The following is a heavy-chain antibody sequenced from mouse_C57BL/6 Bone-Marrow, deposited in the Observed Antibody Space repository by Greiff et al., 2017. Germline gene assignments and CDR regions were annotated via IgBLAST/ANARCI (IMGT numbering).Heavy chain of an antibody. Sequence: QVQLQQPGAELVMPGASVKLSCKASGYTFTSYWMHWVKQRPGQGLEWIGEIDPSDSYTNYTQKFKGKSTLTVDKSSSTAYMQLSSLTSEDYAIYYCARESYYYGKGYWGQGTTLTVSS. J-gene: IGHJ2*01. CDR2: IDPSDSYT. CDR3: ARESYYYGKGY. V-gene: IGHV1-69*01. D-gene: IGHD1-1*01. CDR1: GYTFTSYW.